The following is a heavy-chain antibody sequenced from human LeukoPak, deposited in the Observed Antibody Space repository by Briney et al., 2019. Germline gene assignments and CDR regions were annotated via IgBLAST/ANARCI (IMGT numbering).Heavy chain of an antibody. CDR2: ISNSGST. J-gene: IGHJ3*02. CDR3: GINRLGKALDI. D-gene: IGHD7-27*01. Sequence: PSETLSLTCSVSGVSISSGSYFWGWVRQYPGKGQEWIGHISNSGSTYYNPSLKSRFTISVDTSKNQFSLKLSSVTAADTAVYYCGINRLGKALDIWGQGTMVTVSS. CDR1: GVSISSGSYF. V-gene: IGHV4-31*03.